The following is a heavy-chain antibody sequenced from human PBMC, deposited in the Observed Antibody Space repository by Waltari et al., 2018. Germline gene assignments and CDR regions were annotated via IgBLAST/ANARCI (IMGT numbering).Heavy chain of an antibody. J-gene: IGHJ4*02. CDR1: GYPFSDDY. CDR3: ARDGSFDF. Sequence: QVQLVQSGAEVKKPGASVKVSCKAFGYPFSDDYMNWVRQAPGQGLWWMEWINPKTESTKYAQKFQGRVTLTRDTSINTVYMELSILRSDDTALYYCARDGSFDFWGQGTLVTVSS. V-gene: IGHV1-2*02. CDR2: INPKTEST.